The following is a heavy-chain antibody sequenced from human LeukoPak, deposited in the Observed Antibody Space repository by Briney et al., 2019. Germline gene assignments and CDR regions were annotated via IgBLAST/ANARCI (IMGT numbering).Heavy chain of an antibody. CDR2: IIPIFGTA. CDR3: ATSEDYGDFDP. D-gene: IGHD3-16*01. J-gene: IGHJ5*02. V-gene: IGHV1-69*05. CDR1: GGTFSSYA. Sequence: SVKVSCKASGGTFSSYAISWVRQAPGQGLEWMGRIIPIFGTANYAQKFQGRVTITTDESTSTAYMELSSLRSGDTAVYYCATSEDYGDFDPWGQGTLVTVSS.